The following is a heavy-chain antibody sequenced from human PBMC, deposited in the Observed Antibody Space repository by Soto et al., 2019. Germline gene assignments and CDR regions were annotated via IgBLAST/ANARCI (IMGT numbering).Heavy chain of an antibody. CDR2: MTSDGRTT. J-gene: IGHJ4*02. Sequence: RRLSCAASGFTFGNYWMHWVRQAPGKGPEWVSRMTSDGRTTQYADSVKGRFTVSRDNAKNTLYLQMNSLRAEDTAVYYCARAEVDYWGPGTLVTVSS. V-gene: IGHV3-74*03. CDR1: GFTFGNYW. CDR3: ARAEVDY.